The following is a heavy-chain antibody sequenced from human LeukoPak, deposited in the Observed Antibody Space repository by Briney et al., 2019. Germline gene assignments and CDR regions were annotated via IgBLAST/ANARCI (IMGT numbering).Heavy chain of an antibody. J-gene: IGHJ4*02. V-gene: IGHV3-23*01. CDR3: AKSLFYYLDY. CDR1: GFTVSSNY. D-gene: IGHD3-3*01. CDR2: ISGSGGST. Sequence: PGGSLRLSCAASGFTVSSNYMSWVRQAPGKGLEWVSAISGSGGSTYYADSVKGRFTISRDNSKNTLYLQMNSLRAEDTAVYYCAKSLFYYLDYWGQGTLVTVSS.